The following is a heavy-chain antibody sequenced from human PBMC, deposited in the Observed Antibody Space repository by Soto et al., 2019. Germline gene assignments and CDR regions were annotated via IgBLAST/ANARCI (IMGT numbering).Heavy chain of an antibody. J-gene: IGHJ4*02. CDR3: AKGID. CDR2: IADSRDRT. CDR1: GFTFRSYA. Sequence: EVQLLESGGGLVQPGGSLRLSCAASGFTFRSYAMSWVRQAPGKGLEWVSVIADSRDRTYNADSVKGRFTISRDNTKNTLYLQMHNLRAEDTATYYCAKGIDWCQGTRVTVSS. V-gene: IGHV3-23*01. D-gene: IGHD2-15*01.